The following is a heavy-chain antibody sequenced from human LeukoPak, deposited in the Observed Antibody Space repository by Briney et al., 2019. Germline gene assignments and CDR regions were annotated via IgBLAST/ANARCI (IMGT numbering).Heavy chain of an antibody. D-gene: IGHD3-10*01. J-gene: IGHJ3*02. CDR2: IIPIFGTA. CDR3: ARSYYQGGLGPFDAFDI. V-gene: IGHV1-69*13. CDR1: GGTFSSYA. Sequence: SVKVSCKASGGTFSSYAISWVRQAPGQGLEWMGGIIPIFGTANYAQKFQGRVTITADESTSTAYMELSSLRSEDTAVYYCARSYYQGGLGPFDAFDIWGQGTMVTVSS.